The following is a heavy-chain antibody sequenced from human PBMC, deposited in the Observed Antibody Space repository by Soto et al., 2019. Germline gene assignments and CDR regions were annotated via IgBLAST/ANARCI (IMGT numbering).Heavy chain of an antibody. Sequence: QVQLVQSGAEVKKPGSSVKVSCKASGGTFSSYTISWVRQAPGQGLEWMGRIIPILGIANYAQKFQGRVTITADKSTSTAYMELSSLRSEDTAVYYCASPXVXXXQDXYFDLWGRGTLVTVSS. CDR2: IIPILGIA. V-gene: IGHV1-69*02. J-gene: IGHJ2*01. CDR1: GGTFSSYT. CDR3: ASPXVXXXQDXYFDL.